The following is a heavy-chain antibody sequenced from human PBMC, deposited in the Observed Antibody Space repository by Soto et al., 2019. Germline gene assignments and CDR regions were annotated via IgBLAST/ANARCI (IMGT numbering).Heavy chain of an antibody. CDR2: ISGSGGST. V-gene: IGHV3-23*01. D-gene: IGHD2-15*01. J-gene: IGHJ4*02. CDR3: ARTRYKVVAAMGYFYF. CDR1: GFTFSSYA. Sequence: EVQLLESGGGLVQPGGSLRLSCAASGFTFSSYAMSWVRQAPGKGLEWVSAISGSGGSTYYADSVKGRFTIYRDNSKNTLYLQMNRLSAEDTGLYYCARTRYKVVAAMGYFYFWGQGALVTVSS.